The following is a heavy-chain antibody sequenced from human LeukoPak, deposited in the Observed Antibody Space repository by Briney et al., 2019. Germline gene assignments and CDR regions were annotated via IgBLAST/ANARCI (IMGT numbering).Heavy chain of an antibody. V-gene: IGHV3-23*01. CDR2: ISGSGGST. CDR1: GFTFSSYG. J-gene: IGHJ4*02. D-gene: IGHD3-22*01. CDR3: AKDSYYYDSSGHFDY. Sequence: GGSLRLSCAASGFTFSSYGMSWVRQAPGKGLEWVSAISGSGGSTYYADSVKGRFTISRDNSKNTLYLQMNSLRAEDTAVYYCAKDSYYYDSSGHFDYWGQGTLVTVSS.